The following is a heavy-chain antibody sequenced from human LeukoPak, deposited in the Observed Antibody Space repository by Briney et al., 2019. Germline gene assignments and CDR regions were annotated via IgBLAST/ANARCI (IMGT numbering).Heavy chain of an antibody. J-gene: IGHJ4*02. CDR3: ARSPPPYYYDSSGYSPLDY. V-gene: IGHV3-74*01. CDR2: VNTDGSGT. CDR1: GFTFSNNW. Sequence: GGSLRLSCAASGFTFSNNWMFWVRQAPGKGLVWVSRVNTDGSGTAYPDSVKGRFTISRDNAKNSLYLQMNSLRAEDTAVYYCARSPPPYYYDSSGYSPLDYWGQGTLVTVSS. D-gene: IGHD3-22*01.